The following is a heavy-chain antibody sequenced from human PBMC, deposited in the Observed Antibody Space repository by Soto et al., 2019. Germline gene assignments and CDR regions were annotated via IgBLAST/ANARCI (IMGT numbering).Heavy chain of an antibody. CDR2: ISSSSSYI. D-gene: IGHD6-6*01. CDR3: ARGREQLVAYGMDV. V-gene: IGHV3-21*01. J-gene: IGHJ6*02. Sequence: LRLSCAASGFTFSSHTMNWVRQAPGKGLEWVSSISSSSSYIYYADSVKGRFTISRDNAKNSLYLQMNSLRAEDTAVYYCARGREQLVAYGMDVWGQGTTVTVS. CDR1: GFTFSSHT.